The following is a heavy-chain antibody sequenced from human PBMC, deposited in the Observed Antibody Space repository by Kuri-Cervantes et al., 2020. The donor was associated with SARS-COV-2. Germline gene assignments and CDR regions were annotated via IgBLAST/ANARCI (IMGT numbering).Heavy chain of an antibody. CDR2: ISGRGGST. CDR1: GLTFNTYA. J-gene: IGHJ6*03. Sequence: GGSLRLSCAASGLTFNTYAMSLVRQAPGKGVEWVSGISGRGGSTHYAVSVKSRFTISRDNSNNTLYLQMNSLRAEDTAVYYCAKVKSPFWSEYSHYYIDVWGKGTTVTVSS. V-gene: IGHV3-23*01. D-gene: IGHD3-3*01. CDR3: AKVKSPFWSEYSHYYIDV.